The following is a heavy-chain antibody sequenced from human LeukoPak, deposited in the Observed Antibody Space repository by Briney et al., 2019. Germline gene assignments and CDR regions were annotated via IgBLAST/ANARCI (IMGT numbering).Heavy chain of an antibody. CDR2: IYYSGNT. CDR1: GGSISTYY. J-gene: IGHJ4*02. Sequence: SETLSLTCTVSGGSISTYYWSWIRQPPGKGLEWIGYIYYSGNTNYNPSLKSRVTISVDTSKNQFSLKLSSVTAADTAVYYCARHAYSYDSSGYYYYFDYRGQGTLVTVSS. D-gene: IGHD3-22*01. CDR3: ARHAYSYDSSGYYYYFDY. V-gene: IGHV4-59*08.